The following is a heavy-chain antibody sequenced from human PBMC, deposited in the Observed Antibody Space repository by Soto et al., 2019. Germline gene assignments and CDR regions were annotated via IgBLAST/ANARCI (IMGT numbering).Heavy chain of an antibody. J-gene: IGHJ6*02. Sequence: ASVKVSCKASGYTFTGYYMHWVRQAPGQGLEWMGWINPNSGGTNYAQKFQGRVTMTRDTSINTAYMELSRLRSDDTAVYYCARGYYYDSSGYYTRGSYYYGMDVWGQGTTVTVSS. V-gene: IGHV1-2*02. CDR3: ARGYYYDSSGYYTRGSYYYGMDV. CDR2: INPNSGGT. D-gene: IGHD3-22*01. CDR1: GYTFTGYY.